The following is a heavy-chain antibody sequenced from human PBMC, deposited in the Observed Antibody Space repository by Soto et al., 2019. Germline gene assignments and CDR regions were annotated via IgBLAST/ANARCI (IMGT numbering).Heavy chain of an antibody. J-gene: IGHJ6*02. CDR2: INHSGST. CDR3: ARLFLVVARYYYYGMDV. D-gene: IGHD2-15*01. CDR1: GGSFRGYY. V-gene: IGHV4-34*01. Sequence: LSLTCAVYGGSFRGYYWSWIHQPPGKGLEWIGEINHSGSTNYNPSLKSRVTISVDTSKNQFSLKLSSVTAADTAVYYCARLFLVVARYYYYGMDVWGQGTTVTVSS.